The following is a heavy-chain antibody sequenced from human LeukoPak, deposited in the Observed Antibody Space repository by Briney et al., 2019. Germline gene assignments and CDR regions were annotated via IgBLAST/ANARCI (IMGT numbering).Heavy chain of an antibody. J-gene: IGHJ3*02. CDR3: AKDSGIAVAGTLRAFDI. CDR2: ISTSGSTI. V-gene: IGHV3-48*03. D-gene: IGHD6-19*01. CDR1: GLAFSTYE. Sequence: GGSLRLSCAASGLAFSTYEMNWVRQAPGKGLEWVSYISTSGSTIHYADSVKGRFTISRDNSKNTLYLQMNSLRAEDTAVYYCAKDSGIAVAGTLRAFDIWGQGTMVTVSS.